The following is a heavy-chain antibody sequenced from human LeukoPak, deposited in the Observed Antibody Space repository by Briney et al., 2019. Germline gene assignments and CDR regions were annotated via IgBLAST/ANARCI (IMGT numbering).Heavy chain of an antibody. V-gene: IGHV4-59*01. J-gene: IGHJ4*02. Sequence: SETLSLTCTVSGGSISSYYWSWIRQPPGKGLEWIGYIYYSGSTNYNPSLTSRVTISVDTSKNQFSLKLSSVTSADTAVYYCARVVSTVTHPVGYWGQGTLVTVSS. CDR2: IYYSGST. CDR3: ARVVSTVTHPVGY. D-gene: IGHD4-17*01. CDR1: GGSISSYY.